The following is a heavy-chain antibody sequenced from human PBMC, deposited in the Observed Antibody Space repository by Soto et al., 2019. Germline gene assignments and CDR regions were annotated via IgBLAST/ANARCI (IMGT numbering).Heavy chain of an antibody. Sequence: VQLVESGGGLVKPGGSLRLSCAASGFTFSNAWMNWVRQAPGKGLEWVGRIKSKTDGGTTDYAAPVKGRFTISRDDSKNTLYLQMNSLKTEDTAVYYCTTSSSGTGADYYYYGMDVWGQGTTVTVSS. J-gene: IGHJ6*02. CDR3: TTSSSGTGADYYYYGMDV. V-gene: IGHV3-15*07. CDR2: IKSKTDGGTT. CDR1: GFTFSNAW. D-gene: IGHD1-26*01.